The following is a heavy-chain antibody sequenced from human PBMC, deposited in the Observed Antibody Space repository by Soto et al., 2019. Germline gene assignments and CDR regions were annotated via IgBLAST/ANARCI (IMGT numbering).Heavy chain of an antibody. J-gene: IGHJ3*02. CDR2: IYSGGST. Sequence: EVQLVESGGGLIQPGGSLRLSCAASGFTVSRNYMSWVRQAPGKGLEWVSVIYSGGSTYYADSVKGRFTISRDNSKNTLYLQMNSLRAEDTAVYYCARVDYGDHKGAFDIWGQGTMVTVSS. CDR3: ARVDYGDHKGAFDI. V-gene: IGHV3-53*01. D-gene: IGHD4-17*01. CDR1: GFTVSRNY.